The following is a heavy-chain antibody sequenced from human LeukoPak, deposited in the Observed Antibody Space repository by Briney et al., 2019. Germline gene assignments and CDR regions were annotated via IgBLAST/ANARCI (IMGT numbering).Heavy chain of an antibody. CDR1: GFTFSDYY. CDR2: ISSSGSTI. Sequence: TGGSLRLSCAASGFTFSDYYMSWIRQAPGKGLEWVSYISSSGSTIYYADSVKGRFTISRDNAKNSLYLQMNSLRAEDTAVYYCARYYDSSGYHPHFDYWGQGTLVTVSS. D-gene: IGHD3-22*01. V-gene: IGHV3-11*01. CDR3: ARYYDSSGYHPHFDY. J-gene: IGHJ4*02.